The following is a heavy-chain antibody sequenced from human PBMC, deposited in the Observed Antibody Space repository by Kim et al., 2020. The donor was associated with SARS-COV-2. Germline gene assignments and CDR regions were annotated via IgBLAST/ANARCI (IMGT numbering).Heavy chain of an antibody. Sequence: SQTLSLTCAISGDSVSSASATWNWIRQSPSRGLEWLGRTYYRSKWYNDYAVSVKSRIIFNADTAKNQFSLQLNSVTPEDTAVYYCARISTGAGWFAPWGQGTLVTVSA. D-gene: IGHD3-10*01. J-gene: IGHJ5*02. V-gene: IGHV6-1*01. CDR2: TYYRSKWYN. CDR3: ARISTGAGWFAP. CDR1: GDSVSSASAT.